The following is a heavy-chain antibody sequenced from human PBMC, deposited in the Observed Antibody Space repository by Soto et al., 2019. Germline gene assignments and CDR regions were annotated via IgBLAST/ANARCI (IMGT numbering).Heavy chain of an antibody. V-gene: IGHV3-23*01. CDR1: GFTFSSYA. CDR3: AKDPTPYYGGNSYFDY. J-gene: IGHJ4*02. CDR2: ISGSGGST. Sequence: EVQLLESGGGLVQPGGSLRLSCAASGFTFSSYAMSWVRQAPGKGLEWVSAISGSGGSTYYADSVKGRFTISRDNSKNTLYLQMNRLRAEDTAVYYCAKDPTPYYGGNSYFDYWGQGTLVTVSS. D-gene: IGHD4-17*01.